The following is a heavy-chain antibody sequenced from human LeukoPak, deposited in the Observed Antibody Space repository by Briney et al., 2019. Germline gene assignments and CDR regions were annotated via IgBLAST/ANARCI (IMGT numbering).Heavy chain of an antibody. Sequence: PGGSLRLSCAASGFTFSSYAMSWVRQAPGKGLEWVSAISGSGGSTYYADSVKGRFTISRDNSKNTLYLQMGSLRAEDMAVYYCARGLDYGGAHWYFDLWGRGTLVTVSS. CDR3: ARGLDYGGAHWYFDL. CDR2: ISGSGGST. V-gene: IGHV3-23*01. D-gene: IGHD4-23*01. CDR1: GFTFSSYA. J-gene: IGHJ2*01.